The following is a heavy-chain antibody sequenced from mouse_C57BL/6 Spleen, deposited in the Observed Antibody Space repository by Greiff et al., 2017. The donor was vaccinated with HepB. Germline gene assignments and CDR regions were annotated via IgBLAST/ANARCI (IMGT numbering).Heavy chain of an antibody. Sequence: DVHLVESGGGLVKPGGSLKLSCAASGFTFSSYAMSWVRQTPEKRLEWVATISDGGSYTYYPDNVKGRFTISRDNAKNNLYLQMSHLKSEDTAMYYCARAANWDVYYAMDYWGQGTSVTVSS. D-gene: IGHD4-1*01. CDR1: GFTFSSYA. CDR2: ISDGGSYT. J-gene: IGHJ4*01. V-gene: IGHV5-4*01. CDR3: ARAANWDVYYAMDY.